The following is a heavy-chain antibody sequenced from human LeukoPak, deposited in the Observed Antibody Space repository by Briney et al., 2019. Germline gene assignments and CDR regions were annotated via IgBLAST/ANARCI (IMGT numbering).Heavy chain of an antibody. D-gene: IGHD5-12*01. CDR2: IWYDGSSK. CDR1: GFTFSSYG. V-gene: IGHV3-33*01. CDR3: ARDGKWLPKYYFDY. Sequence: GGSLRLSCAASGFTFSSYGMHWVRQAPGKGLEWVAVIWYDGSSKYYADSVKGRFTISRDNSKNTLYPQMNSLRAEDTAVYYCARDGKWLPKYYFDYWGQGTLVTVSS. J-gene: IGHJ4*02.